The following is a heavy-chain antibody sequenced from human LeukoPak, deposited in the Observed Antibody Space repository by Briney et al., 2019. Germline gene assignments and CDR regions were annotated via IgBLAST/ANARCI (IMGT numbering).Heavy chain of an antibody. CDR3: ARHQYDFWSGYQKNWFDP. CDR2: IYTSGST. CDR1: GGSISSYY. J-gene: IGHJ5*02. V-gene: IGHV4-4*09. Sequence: PSETLSLTCTVSGGSISSYYWSWIRQPPGKGLEWIGYIYTSGSTNYNPFLKSRVTISVDTSKNQFSLKLSSVTAADTAVYYCARHQYDFWSGYQKNWFDPWGQGTLVTVSS. D-gene: IGHD3-3*01.